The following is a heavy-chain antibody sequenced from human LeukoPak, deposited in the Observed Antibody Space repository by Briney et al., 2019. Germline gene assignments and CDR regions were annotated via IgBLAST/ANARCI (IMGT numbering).Heavy chain of an antibody. CDR3: ARAPPRVAATLAFDY. V-gene: IGHV1-69*13. CDR1: GGTFISYA. J-gene: IGHJ4*02. Sequence: SVKVSCKASGGTFISYAISWVRQAPGQGLEWMGGIIPIFGTANYAQKFQGRVTITADESTSTAYMELSSLRSEDTAVYYCARAPPRVAATLAFDYWGQGTLVTVSS. D-gene: IGHD2-15*01. CDR2: IIPIFGTA.